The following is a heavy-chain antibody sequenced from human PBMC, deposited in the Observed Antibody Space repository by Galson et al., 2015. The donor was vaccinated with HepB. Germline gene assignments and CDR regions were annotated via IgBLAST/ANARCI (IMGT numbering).Heavy chain of an antibody. CDR1: GFTSSRYS. CDR2: ISSSSSTI. Sequence: SLRLSCAASGFTSSRYSMNWVRQAPGKGLEWLSYISSSSSTIYYADSVKGRFTISRDNARNSLYLQMNSLRDEDTAVYYCARDRYYYNGTGYYSVADYWGQGTLVTVSS. CDR3: ARDRYYYNGTGYYSVADY. V-gene: IGHV3-48*02. D-gene: IGHD3-22*01. J-gene: IGHJ4*02.